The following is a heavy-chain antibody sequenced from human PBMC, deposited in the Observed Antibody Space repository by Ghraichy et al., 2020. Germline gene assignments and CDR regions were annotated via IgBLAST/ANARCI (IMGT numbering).Heavy chain of an antibody. CDR2: ISESGGST. CDR1: GFTFSSYA. CDR3: AKVEGNYCSDGNCYSSG. J-gene: IGHJ4*02. Sequence: GGSLRLSCAASGFTFSSYAMNWVRQAPGKGLEWVSVISESGGSTYYADSVKGRFTISRDNSKNTLYLQMNSLRAEDTAVYYCAKVEGNYCSDGNCYSSGWGQGTLVTVSS. V-gene: IGHV3-23*01. D-gene: IGHD2-15*01.